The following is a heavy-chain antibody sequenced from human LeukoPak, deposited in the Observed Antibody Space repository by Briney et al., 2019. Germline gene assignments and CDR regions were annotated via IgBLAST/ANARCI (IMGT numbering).Heavy chain of an antibody. CDR3: ARNTGRGTVFGVVTLPYYYMDV. Sequence: PSETLSLTCTISGYSISSGYYWGWIRQPPGKGLEWIGSIYHSGSTYYNPSLKSRVTISLDTSENQFSLKLSSVTAADTAVYYCARNTGRGTVFGVVTLPYYYMDVWGKGTTVTVSS. CDR1: GYSISSGYY. CDR2: IYHSGST. D-gene: IGHD3-3*01. V-gene: IGHV4-38-2*02. J-gene: IGHJ6*03.